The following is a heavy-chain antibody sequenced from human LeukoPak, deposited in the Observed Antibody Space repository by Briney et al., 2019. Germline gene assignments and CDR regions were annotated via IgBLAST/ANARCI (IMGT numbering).Heavy chain of an antibody. CDR1: GYTLSDFS. CDR3: ATLDFYYDSSGRPLPPD. D-gene: IGHD3-22*01. CDR2: FDREDDEP. V-gene: IGHV1-24*01. J-gene: IGHJ4*02. Sequence: ASVKVSCKVSGYTLSDFSMHWVRQAPGKGLEWLGGFDREDDEPIYAQKFQGRVGMTGDTSTDTAYMELSALRSEDTAVYYCATLDFYYDSSGRPLPPDWGQGTLVTISS.